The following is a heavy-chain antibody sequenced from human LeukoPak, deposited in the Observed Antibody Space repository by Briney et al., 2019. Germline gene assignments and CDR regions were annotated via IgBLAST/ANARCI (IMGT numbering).Heavy chain of an antibody. V-gene: IGHV3-30*02. D-gene: IGHD2-2*01. J-gene: IGHJ3*02. CDR1: GLTFSSYG. Sequence: GGPLRLSCAASGLTFSSYGMHWVRPATGKGRVWVAFIRYDGSNIYYADSVKGRFTISRDNSKNTLYLQMNSLRAEDTAVYYCAKASGYQLLPQNAFDIWGQGTMVTVSS. CDR2: IRYDGSNI. CDR3: AKASGYQLLPQNAFDI.